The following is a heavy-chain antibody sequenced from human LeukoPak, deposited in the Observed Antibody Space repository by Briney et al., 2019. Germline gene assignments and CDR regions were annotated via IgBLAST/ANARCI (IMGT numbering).Heavy chain of an antibody. CDR1: GGSISSYY. J-gene: IGHJ6*02. CDR3: ARDYYYGMDV. Sequence: SETLSLTCTVSGGSISSYYWSWIRQPPGKGLEWIGYIYYSGSTNYNPSLKSRVTISVDTSKNQFSLKLSSVTAADTAVYYCARDYYYGMDVWGQGTTVTVSS. V-gene: IGHV4-59*12. CDR2: IYYSGST.